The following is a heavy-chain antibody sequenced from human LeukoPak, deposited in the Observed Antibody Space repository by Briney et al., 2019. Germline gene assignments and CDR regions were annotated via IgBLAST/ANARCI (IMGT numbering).Heavy chain of an antibody. J-gene: IGHJ4*02. Sequence: GGSLRLSCAASGFTFSSYEMNWVRQAPGKGLEWISYISSSGSTIYYADSVKGRFTISRDNAKNSLYLQMNSLRAEDTAVYYCAGVLRFFDYWGQGTLVSVSS. V-gene: IGHV3-48*03. D-gene: IGHD3-3*01. CDR2: ISSSGSTI. CDR1: GFTFSSYE. CDR3: AGVLRFFDY.